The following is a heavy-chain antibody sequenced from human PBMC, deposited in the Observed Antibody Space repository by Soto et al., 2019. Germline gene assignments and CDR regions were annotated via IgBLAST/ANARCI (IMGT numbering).Heavy chain of an antibody. V-gene: IGHV3-30-3*01. CDR3: ARARYCSGGSCYVSYYYYYYGMDV. CDR2: ISYDGSNK. Sequence: PVGSLRLSCAASGFTFSSYAMHWVRQAPGKGLEGVAVISYDGSNKYYADSVKGRFTISRDNSKNTLYLQMNSLRAEDTAVYYCARARYCSGGSCYVSYYYYYYGMDVWGQGTTVTVSS. J-gene: IGHJ6*02. D-gene: IGHD2-15*01. CDR1: GFTFSSYA.